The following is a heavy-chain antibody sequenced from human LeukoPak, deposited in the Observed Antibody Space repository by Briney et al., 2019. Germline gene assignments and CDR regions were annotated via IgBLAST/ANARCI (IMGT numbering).Heavy chain of an antibody. CDR1: GGSISSYY. CDR2: IYYSGST. V-gene: IGHV4-59*01. CDR3: ARGSDYYYDSSGYNLDY. D-gene: IGHD3-22*01. Sequence: SETLSLTCTVSGGSISSYYWSWIRQPPGKGLEWIGYIYYSGSTNYNPSLKSRVTISVDTSKNQFSLKLSFVTAADTAVYYCARGSDYYYDSSGYNLDYWGQGTLVTVSS. J-gene: IGHJ4*02.